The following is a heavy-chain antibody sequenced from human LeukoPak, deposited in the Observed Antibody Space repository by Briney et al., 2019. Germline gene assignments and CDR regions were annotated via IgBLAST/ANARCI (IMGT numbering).Heavy chain of an antibody. D-gene: IGHD2-21*01. V-gene: IGHV7-4-1*02. Sequence: ASVKVSCKASGYTFTTYALNWVRLAPGQRLEWVGWINTNTGNPTYGPGFTGRFVFSLDTSVSTAYLQISSLEADDTAVYYCARAILGDNAIDHWGQGTLVTVSS. CDR2: INTNTGNP. J-gene: IGHJ4*02. CDR1: GYTFTTYA. CDR3: ARAILGDNAIDH.